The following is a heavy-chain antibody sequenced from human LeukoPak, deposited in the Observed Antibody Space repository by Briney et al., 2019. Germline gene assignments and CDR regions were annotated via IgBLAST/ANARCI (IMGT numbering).Heavy chain of an antibody. V-gene: IGHV1-69*04. CDR2: IIPILGIA. D-gene: IGHD2-2*01. J-gene: IGHJ1*01. Sequence: ASVKVSCKASGGTFSSYAISWVRQAPGQGLEWMGRIIPILGIANYAQKFQGRVTITADKSTSTAYMELSSLRSEDTAVYYCARDSRGPAAHEYFQHWGQGTLVTVSS. CDR3: ARDSRGPAAHEYFQH. CDR1: GGTFSSYA.